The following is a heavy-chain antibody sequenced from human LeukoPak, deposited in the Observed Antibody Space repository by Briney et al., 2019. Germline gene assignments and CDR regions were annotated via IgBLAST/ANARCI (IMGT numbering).Heavy chain of an antibody. CDR2: IYYSGST. V-gene: IGHV4-31*03. J-gene: IGHJ6*02. Sequence: SETLSLTCTVSGGSISSGGYYWSWIRQHPGKGLEWIGYIYYSGSTYYNPSLKSRVTISVDTSKNQFSLKLSSVTAADTAVYYCARSYCSSTSCYGGYYYYGMDVWGQGTTVTVSS. D-gene: IGHD2-2*01. CDR3: ARSYCSSTSCYGGYYYYGMDV. CDR1: GGSISSGGYY.